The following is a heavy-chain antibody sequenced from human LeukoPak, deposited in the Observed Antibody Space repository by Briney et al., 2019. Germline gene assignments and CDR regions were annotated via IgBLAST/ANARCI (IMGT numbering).Heavy chain of an antibody. CDR3: ATYTNRLHY. J-gene: IGHJ4*02. D-gene: IGHD2-8*01. CDR2: IHYTGST. Sequence: PSETLSLTCTVSRGSISYFYWNWMRQPPGKGLEWMGYIHYTGSTNYNPSLKSRVTISVDTSKNQFSLKLSSVTAADTAVYYCATYTNRLHYWGQGTLVTVSS. CDR1: RGSISYFY. V-gene: IGHV4-59*01.